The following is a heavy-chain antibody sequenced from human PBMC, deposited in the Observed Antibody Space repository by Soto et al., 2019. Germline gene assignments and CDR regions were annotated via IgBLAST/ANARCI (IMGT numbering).Heavy chain of an antibody. CDR1: GFTFSNFW. V-gene: IGHV3-7*01. J-gene: IGHJ4*02. CDR3: AIAVRAWRGGY. Sequence: PGGSLRLSCAASGFTFSNFWMGWVRQAPGKGLEWVANIKEDGSEKYYVDSVKGRFTISRDNAKNSLFLQMNSLRAEDTAVYYWAIAVRAWRGGYWGQGTLVTVSS. D-gene: IGHD3-16*01. CDR2: IKEDGSEK.